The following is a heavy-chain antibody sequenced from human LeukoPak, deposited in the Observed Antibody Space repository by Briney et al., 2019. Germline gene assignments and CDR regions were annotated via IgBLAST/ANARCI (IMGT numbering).Heavy chain of an antibody. Sequence: SETLSLTCAVSGGSISSGGYSGSWIRQPPGKGLEWIGYIYHSGSTYYNPSLKSRVTISVDRSKNQFSLKLSTVTAADTAVYYCARGKHYYGSGSYSWFDPWGQGTLVTVSS. CDR3: ARGKHYYGSGSYSWFDP. D-gene: IGHD3-10*01. CDR2: IYHSGST. V-gene: IGHV4-30-2*01. CDR1: GGSISSGGYS. J-gene: IGHJ5*02.